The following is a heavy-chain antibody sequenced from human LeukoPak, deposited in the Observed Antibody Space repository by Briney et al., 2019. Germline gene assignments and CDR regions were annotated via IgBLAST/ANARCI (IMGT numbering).Heavy chain of an antibody. J-gene: IGHJ3*02. CDR3: ARNYYYVGAFDI. Sequence: PSETLSLTCAVYGGSFSGYYWSWIRQPPGKGLEWIGEINHSGSTNYNPSLKSRVTISVDTSKNQFSLKLSSVTAADTAVYYCARNYYYVGAFDIWGQGTMVTVS. CDR2: INHSGST. CDR1: GGSFSGYY. D-gene: IGHD3-22*01. V-gene: IGHV4-34*01.